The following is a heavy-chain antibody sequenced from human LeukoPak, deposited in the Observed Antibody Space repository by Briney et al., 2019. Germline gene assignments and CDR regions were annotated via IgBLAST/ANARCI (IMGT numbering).Heavy chain of an antibody. CDR3: ARGYSSDY. V-gene: IGHV3-7*01. J-gene: IGHJ4*02. CDR2: IKQDGSEK. CDR1: GLTFRSDW. D-gene: IGHD5-18*01. Sequence: PGGSLRLSCAASGLTFRSDWMSWVRQAPGKGLEWVANIKQDGSEKYYVDSVKGRFTISRDNAKSSLYLQMDSLRVEDTAVYYCARGYSSDYWGQGTLVTVSS.